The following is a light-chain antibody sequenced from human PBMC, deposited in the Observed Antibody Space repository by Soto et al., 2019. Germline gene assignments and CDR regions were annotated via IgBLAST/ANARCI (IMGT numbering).Light chain of an antibody. V-gene: IGKV3-11*01. Sequence: EMVLTQSPATLSLSPGERATLSCRASQSVSSYLAWYQQKPGQAPRLLIYDASNRSTGIPARFSGSGYGTAFTLTIQRCVPEALTVYNGQRRSNQAPFGQGT. CDR2: DAS. J-gene: IGKJ5*01. CDR3: QRRSNQAP. CDR1: QSVSSY.